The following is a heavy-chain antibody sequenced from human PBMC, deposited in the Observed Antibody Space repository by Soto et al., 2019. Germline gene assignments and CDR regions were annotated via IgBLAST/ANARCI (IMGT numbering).Heavy chain of an antibody. J-gene: IGHJ4*02. CDR3: ARDPLEWEQLLDY. V-gene: IGHV4-39*01. D-gene: IGHD1-1*01. Sequence: SETLSLTCSVSGGSISSSSSYWAWIRQAPGKGLEWIGSINYSGKTYYNPSLKSRVTISVDTSKNWFSLKLSSMTAADTAVYYCARDPLEWEQLLDYWGQGILVTVS. CDR1: GGSISSSSSY. CDR2: INYSGKT.